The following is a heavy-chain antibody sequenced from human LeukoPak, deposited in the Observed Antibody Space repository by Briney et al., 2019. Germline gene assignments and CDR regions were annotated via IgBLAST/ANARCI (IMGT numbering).Heavy chain of an antibody. V-gene: IGHV4-59*01. CDR1: GGSISSYY. J-gene: IGHJ4*02. CDR2: IYYSGST. CDR3: ARAAYYYGSGSLYYFDY. Sequence: PSETLSLTCTVSGGSISSYYWSWIRQPPGKGLEWIGYIYYSGSTNYNPSLKSRVTLSVDTSKNQFSLKLSSVTAADTAVYYCARAAYYYGSGSLYYFDYWGQGTLVTVSS. D-gene: IGHD3-10*01.